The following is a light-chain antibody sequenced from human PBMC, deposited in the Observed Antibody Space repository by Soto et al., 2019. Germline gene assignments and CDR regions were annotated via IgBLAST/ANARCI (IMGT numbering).Light chain of an antibody. CDR2: GSS. V-gene: IGKV3-20*01. J-gene: IGKJ1*01. CDR3: QQYVGSPRT. CDR1: QSFYNNY. Sequence: EIVLTQSPCTLSLSPGEGATLSCRASQSFYNNYLAWYQQKTGQPPRLLIYGSSNRATGIPDRFSGSVSVTDFSQTSSRLEPEDFVVYYCQQYVGSPRTFGQGTKVEIK.